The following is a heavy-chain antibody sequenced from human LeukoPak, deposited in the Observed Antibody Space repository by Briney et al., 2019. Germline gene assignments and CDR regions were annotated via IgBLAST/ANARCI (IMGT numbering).Heavy chain of an antibody. D-gene: IGHD3-22*01. CDR1: GFTFSSYA. CDR3: AKWPTYDSSGYYYGGLYFDY. CDR2: ISYDGSNK. J-gene: IGHJ4*02. Sequence: PGRSLRLSCAASGFTFSSYAMHWVRQAPGKGLEWVAVISYDGSNKYYADSVKGRFTISRDNSKNTLYLQMNSLRAEDTAVYYCAKWPTYDSSGYYYGGLYFDYWGQGTLVTVSS. V-gene: IGHV3-30-3*02.